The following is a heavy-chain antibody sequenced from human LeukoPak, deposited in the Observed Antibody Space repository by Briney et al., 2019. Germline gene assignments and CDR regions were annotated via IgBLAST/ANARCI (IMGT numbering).Heavy chain of an antibody. CDR2: XYXXXXT. CDR3: ARSGDGLIAASLPEYYYYYGMDV. V-gene: IGHV4-59*01. Sequence: XXWXWXXXXXXXXXXXXXYXYXXXXTNYTPSLKSRVTISVDTSKNQFSLKLSSVTAADTAVYYCARSGDGLIAASLPEYYYYYGMDVWGQGTTVTVSS. J-gene: IGHJ6*02. D-gene: IGHD6-13*01. CDR1: XX.